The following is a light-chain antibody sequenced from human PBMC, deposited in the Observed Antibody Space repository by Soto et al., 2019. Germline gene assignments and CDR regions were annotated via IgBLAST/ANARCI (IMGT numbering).Light chain of an antibody. CDR3: QQYYSSLT. CDR2: WAS. V-gene: IGKV4-1*01. J-gene: IGKJ2*01. CDR1: QTVFHGSYNKDF. Sequence: DIVRTQSPVSLSVSLGERATINCKSSQTVFHGSYNKDFLAWYQQKPGQPPKLLFYWASTRESGVPARFSGGGSGTDFSLTISSLQAEDVAVYYCQQYYSSLTFGQGTKLEIK.